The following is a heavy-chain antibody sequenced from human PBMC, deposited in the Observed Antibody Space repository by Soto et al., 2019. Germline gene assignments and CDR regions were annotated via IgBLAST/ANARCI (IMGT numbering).Heavy chain of an antibody. CDR1: GFTLSSYG. D-gene: IGHD1-1*01. J-gene: IGHJ4*03. Sequence: XGSLRLSCSAAGFTLSSYGKHWVRQAPGKGLEWVAVIWYDGSNKYYADSVKGRFTISRDNSKNTLYLQMNSLRAEDTAVYYCARDSTTGTRGCFDSWGQGYLVTVSS. CDR2: IWYDGSNK. V-gene: IGHV3-33*01. CDR3: ARDSTTGTRGCFDS.